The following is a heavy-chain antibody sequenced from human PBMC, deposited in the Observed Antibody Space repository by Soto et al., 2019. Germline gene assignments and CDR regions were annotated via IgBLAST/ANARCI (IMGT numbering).Heavy chain of an antibody. CDR2: ISYDGSNK. V-gene: IGHV3-30*03. J-gene: IGHJ6*02. D-gene: IGHD1-26*01. CDR3: ARYSGSYYYYYGMDV. CDR1: GFTFSSYG. Sequence: GGSLRLSCAASGFTFSSYGMHWVRQAPGKGLEWVAVISYDGSNKYYADSVKGRFTISRDNSKNTLYLQMNSLRAEDTAVYYCARYSGSYYYYYGMDVWGQGTTVTVSS.